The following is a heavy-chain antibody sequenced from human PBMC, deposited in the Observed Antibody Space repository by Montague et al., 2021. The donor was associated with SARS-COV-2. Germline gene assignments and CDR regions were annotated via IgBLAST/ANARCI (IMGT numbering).Heavy chain of an antibody. Sequence: SETLSLTCAVYGGSFSGYYWSWIRQPPGGGLEWIGEINHSGSNXXXPSXXXRVTISVDTSKNQFSLKLSSVTAADTAVNYCARGPGGVIILAIYYYYGMDVWGQGTTVTVSS. CDR3: ARGPGGVIILAIYYYYGMDV. V-gene: IGHV4-34*01. CDR2: INHSGSN. J-gene: IGHJ6*02. CDR1: GGSFSGYY. D-gene: IGHD3-3*01.